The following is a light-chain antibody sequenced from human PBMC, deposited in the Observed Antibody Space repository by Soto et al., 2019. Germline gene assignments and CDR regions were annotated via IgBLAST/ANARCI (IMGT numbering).Light chain of an antibody. CDR2: DAS. V-gene: IGKV3-11*01. Sequence: EIVLTQSPGTLSLSPGERATLSCRASQSVNRHLAWYQQKPGQAPRLLIYDASNRATGIPARFSGSGSGTDFTLTISSLETEDFAFYYCQQRSSWITFGQGTRLEIK. CDR3: QQRSSWIT. CDR1: QSVNRH. J-gene: IGKJ5*01.